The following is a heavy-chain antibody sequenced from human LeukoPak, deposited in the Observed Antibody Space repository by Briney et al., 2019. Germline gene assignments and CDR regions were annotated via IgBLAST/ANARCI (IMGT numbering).Heavy chain of an antibody. CDR1: GYTLTELS. CDR2: FDPEDGET. J-gene: IGHJ6*02. Sequence: ASVKVSCTVSGYTLTELSMHWVRQAPGKGLEWMGGFDPEDGETIYAQKFQGRVTMTEDTSTDTAYMELSSLRSEDTAVYYCATLSSGSFPLGAYYYYGMDVWGQGTTVTVSS. V-gene: IGHV1-24*01. CDR3: ATLSSGSFPLGAYYYYGMDV. D-gene: IGHD1-26*01.